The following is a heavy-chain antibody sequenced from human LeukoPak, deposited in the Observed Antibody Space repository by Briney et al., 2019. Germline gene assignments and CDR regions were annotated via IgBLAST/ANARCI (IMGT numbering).Heavy chain of an antibody. CDR3: ARGYSYGGDYYGMDV. J-gene: IGHJ6*02. Sequence: SETLSLTCTVSGGSISSGSYYWSWIRQPAGEGLEWIGRIYTSGSTNYNPSLKSRVTISVDTSKNQFSLKLSSVTAADTAVYYCARGYSYGGDYYGMDVWGQGTTVTVSS. CDR2: IYTSGST. CDR1: GGSISSGSYY. V-gene: IGHV4-61*02. D-gene: IGHD5-18*01.